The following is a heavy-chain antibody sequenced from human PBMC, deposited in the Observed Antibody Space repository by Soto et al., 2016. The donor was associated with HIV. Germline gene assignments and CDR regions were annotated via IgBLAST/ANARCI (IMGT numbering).Heavy chain of an antibody. J-gene: IGHJ4*02. CDR1: GFTFTVHA. V-gene: IGHV3-23*01. D-gene: IGHD3-16*02. Sequence: EEKLLESGGGLKQPGGSLRLSCAASGFTFTVHAMSWVRQAPGKGLEWVAGLSGSGISTHYADSVKGRFTISRDNSKNTLHLEMNSLRVDDTAVYYCAKGRPHDSVWGSYRHDYFDNWGQGTLVTVSS. CDR3: AKGRPHDSVWGSYRHDYFDN. CDR2: LSGSGIST.